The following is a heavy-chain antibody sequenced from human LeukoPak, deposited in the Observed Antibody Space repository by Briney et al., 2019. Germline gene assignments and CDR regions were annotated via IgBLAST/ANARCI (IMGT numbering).Heavy chain of an antibody. Sequence: ASVKVSCKVSGYTLTELSMHWVRQAPGKGLEWMGGFDPEDGETIYAQKFQGRVTMTEDTSTDTAYMELSSLRSEDTAVYYCATSTATLLVTVNAFDIWAKGQWSPSLQ. CDR2: FDPEDGET. CDR1: GYTLTELS. J-gene: IGHJ3*02. V-gene: IGHV1-24*01. CDR3: ATSTATLLVTVNAFDI. D-gene: IGHD4-11*01.